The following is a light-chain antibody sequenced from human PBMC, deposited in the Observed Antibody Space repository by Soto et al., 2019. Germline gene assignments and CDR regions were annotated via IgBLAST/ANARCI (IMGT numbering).Light chain of an antibody. J-gene: IGLJ2*01. CDR1: SGHSNYA. Sequence: QLVLTQSPSASASLGASVKLTCTLSSGHSNYAIAWHQQQSEKGPRYLMKLNSDGSHSKGDGIPDRFSGSSSGAERYLTISSPQSEDEADYSCQTWGSGIVVFGGGTKLTVL. CDR3: QTWGSGIVV. V-gene: IGLV4-69*01. CDR2: LNSDGSH.